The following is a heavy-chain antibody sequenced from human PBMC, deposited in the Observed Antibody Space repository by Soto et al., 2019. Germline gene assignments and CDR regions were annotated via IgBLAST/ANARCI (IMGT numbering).Heavy chain of an antibody. V-gene: IGHV3-21*01. CDR3: ARDQIMTTNAFDI. Sequence: EVQLVESGGGLVKPGGSLRLSCAATGFTFSSYSMNWVRQAPGKGLEWVSYISSSSSYIYYADSVKGRFTISRDNAKNSLYMQMNSLRAEDTAVYYCARDQIMTTNAFDIWGQGTLVTVSS. J-gene: IGHJ3*02. D-gene: IGHD4-17*01. CDR1: GFTFSSYS. CDR2: ISSSSSYI.